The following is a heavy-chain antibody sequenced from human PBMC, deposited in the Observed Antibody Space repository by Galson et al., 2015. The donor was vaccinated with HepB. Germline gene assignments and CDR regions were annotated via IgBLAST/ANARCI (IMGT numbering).Heavy chain of an antibody. V-gene: IGHV1-18*01. CDR1: GYTFTSYG. Sequence: SVKVSCKASGYTFTSYGVSWVRQAPGQGLEWMGWISAYNGNTNYAQKLQGRVTMTTDTSTSTAYMELRSLRSDDTAVYYCARDQAPRDYYDSSGYEDPYYYYGMDVWGQGTTVTVSS. D-gene: IGHD3-22*01. CDR2: ISAYNGNT. CDR3: ARDQAPRDYYDSSGYEDPYYYYGMDV. J-gene: IGHJ6*02.